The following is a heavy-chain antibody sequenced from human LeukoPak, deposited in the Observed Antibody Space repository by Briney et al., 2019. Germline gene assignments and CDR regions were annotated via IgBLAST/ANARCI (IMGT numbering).Heavy chain of an antibody. Sequence: SETLSLTCTVSGGSISSSSYYWGWIRQPPGKGLEWIGSIYYSGSTYYNPSLKSRVTISVDTSKNQFSLKLSSVTAADTAVYYCARHGDCSSTSCYLSDYWGQGTLVTVSS. D-gene: IGHD2-2*01. J-gene: IGHJ4*02. V-gene: IGHV4-39*01. CDR1: GGSISSSSYY. CDR2: IYYSGST. CDR3: ARHGDCSSTSCYLSDY.